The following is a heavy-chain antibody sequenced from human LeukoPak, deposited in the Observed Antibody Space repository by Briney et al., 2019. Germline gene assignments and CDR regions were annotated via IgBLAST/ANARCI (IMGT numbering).Heavy chain of an antibody. D-gene: IGHD2-2*01. CDR1: GFTVSGNY. V-gene: IGHV3-23*01. J-gene: IGHJ4*02. Sequence: GGSLRLSCAASGFTVSGNYMSWVRQAPGKGLEWVAVISGSGDSAFYADSVKGQFTISRDNSKNTLYLQMNSLRAEDTAVYYCAKDRYCSSTRCYGDFDYWGQGTLVTVSS. CDR2: ISGSGDSA. CDR3: AKDRYCSSTRCYGDFDY.